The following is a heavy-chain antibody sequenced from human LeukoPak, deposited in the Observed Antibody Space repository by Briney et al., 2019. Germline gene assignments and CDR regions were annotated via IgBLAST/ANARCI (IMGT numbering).Heavy chain of an antibody. V-gene: IGHV3-30*18. CDR3: AKDLRRLVRGVPDYYGTDV. CDR1: GFTFSSYG. CDR2: VSYDGSNK. Sequence: GGSLRLSCAASGFTFSSYGIHWVRQAPGKGLEWVAAVSYDGSNKFYADSVKGRFTISRDSSRNTLYLEMNSLSAEDTAVYYCAKDLRRLVRGVPDYYGTDVWGQGTTVTVYS. D-gene: IGHD3-10*01. J-gene: IGHJ6*02.